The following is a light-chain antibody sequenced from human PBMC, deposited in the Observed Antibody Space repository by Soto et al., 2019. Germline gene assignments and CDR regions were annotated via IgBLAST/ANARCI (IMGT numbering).Light chain of an antibody. J-gene: IGLJ2*01. Sequence: QSALTQPASVSASPGQSITISCTGTSSDVGSYNLVSWYQHHPGKAPKLIIYDGANRPSGVSNRFSASKSGNTASLTISGVHDEDYACYYCTSYAGAVVFGGGTKVTVL. CDR1: SSDVGSYNL. CDR3: TSYAGAVV. V-gene: IGLV2-23*01. CDR2: DGA.